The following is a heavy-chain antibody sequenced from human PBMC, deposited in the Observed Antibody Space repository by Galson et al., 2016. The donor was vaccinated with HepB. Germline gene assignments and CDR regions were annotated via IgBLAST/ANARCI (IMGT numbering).Heavy chain of an antibody. Sequence: SLRLSCAASGFILSDYYMDWVRQAPGKGLEWVGLIRSKAYGGTTEYAASVKGRFTISRDDSRSIAYLQMNSLRAEDTALYYCVKASDRGHDDMFFDYWGQGTLVTVSS. D-gene: IGHD5-12*01. CDR2: IRSKAYGGTT. V-gene: IGHV3-71*01. CDR1: GFILSDYY. CDR3: VKASDRGHDDMFFDY. J-gene: IGHJ4*02.